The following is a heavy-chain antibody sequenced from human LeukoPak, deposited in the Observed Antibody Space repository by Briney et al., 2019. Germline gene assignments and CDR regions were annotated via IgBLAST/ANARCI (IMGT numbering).Heavy chain of an antibody. CDR1: GYTFTGYY. CDR2: INPNSGGT. Sequence: HGASVKVSCKASGYTFTGYYMHWVRQAPGQGLEWMGWINPNSGGTNYAQKFQGRVTMTRDMSTSTVYMELSSLRSEDTAVYYCAEGYYDSSGQILLDYWGQGTLVTVSS. CDR3: AEGYYDSSGQILLDY. D-gene: IGHD3-22*01. V-gene: IGHV1-2*02. J-gene: IGHJ4*02.